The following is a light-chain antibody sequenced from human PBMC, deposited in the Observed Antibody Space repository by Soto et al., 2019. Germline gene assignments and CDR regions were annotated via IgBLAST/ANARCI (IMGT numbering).Light chain of an antibody. CDR3: QQYGSSPET. J-gene: IGKJ1*01. CDR2: DVS. CDR1: QSVSSY. V-gene: IGKV3-20*01. Sequence: EILFRHPPATLSLSAGEIATLSFRASQSVSSYLAWYQQKPGQAPRLLIYDVSSRATGIPDRFSGSGSGTDFTLTVSRLEPEDFAVYYCQQYGSSPETFGQGTKVDIK.